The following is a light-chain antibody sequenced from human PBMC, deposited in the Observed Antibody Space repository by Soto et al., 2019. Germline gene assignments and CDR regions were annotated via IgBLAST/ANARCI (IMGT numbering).Light chain of an antibody. CDR2: GAS. V-gene: IGKV3-20*01. CDR3: QYYSGSQT. J-gene: IGKJ4*02. Sequence: IVLTQSPGTLSLSPGEGATLSCRAGQSVNSLYFAWYQQKPGQAPRLLIYGASSRATGIPDRFSGSGSGTHFTLTISRLEPDDFAVYYCQYYSGSQTFGGGTKVDIK. CDR1: QSVNSLY.